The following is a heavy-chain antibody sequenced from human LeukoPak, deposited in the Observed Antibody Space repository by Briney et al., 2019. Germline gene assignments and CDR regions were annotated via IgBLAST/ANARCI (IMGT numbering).Heavy chain of an antibody. CDR2: VYTSGST. Sequence: SQTLSLTCTVSGGSISSGNYYWSWVRQPAGKGLEWIGRVYTSGSTSYNPSLKSRVTISLDTSKNQFSLRLNSVTAADTAVYYCATDGYYYSYMDVWGKGTTVTVSS. CDR1: GGSISSGNYY. CDR3: ATDGYYYSYMDV. V-gene: IGHV4-61*02. J-gene: IGHJ6*03.